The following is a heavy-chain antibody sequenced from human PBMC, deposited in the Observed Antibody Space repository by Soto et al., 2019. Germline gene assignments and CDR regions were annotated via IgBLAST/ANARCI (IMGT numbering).Heavy chain of an antibody. V-gene: IGHV3-66*01. J-gene: IGHJ4*02. CDR2: IYSGGST. Sequence: LRLSCAASGFTVSINYMSWVRQAPGKGLEWVSVIYSGGSTYYADSVKGRFTISRDNSKNTLYLQMNSLRAEDTAVYYCARAGIAAAGTHFDYWGQGTLVTVSS. CDR3: ARAGIAAAGTHFDY. D-gene: IGHD6-13*01. CDR1: GFTVSINY.